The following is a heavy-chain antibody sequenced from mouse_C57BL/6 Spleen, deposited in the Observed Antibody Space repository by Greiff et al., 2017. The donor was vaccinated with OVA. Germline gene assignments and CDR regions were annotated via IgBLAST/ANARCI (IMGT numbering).Heavy chain of an antibody. CDR1: GYAFSSYW. Sequence: VQLQQSGAELVKPGASVKISCKASGYAFSSYWMNWVKQRPGKGLEWIGQIYPGDGDTNYNGKFKGKATLTADKSSSTAYMQLSSLTSEDSAVYFCARREVTTTGAWFAYWGQGTLVTVSA. CDR2: IYPGDGDT. D-gene: IGHD2-2*01. J-gene: IGHJ3*01. V-gene: IGHV1-80*01. CDR3: ARREVTTTGAWFAY.